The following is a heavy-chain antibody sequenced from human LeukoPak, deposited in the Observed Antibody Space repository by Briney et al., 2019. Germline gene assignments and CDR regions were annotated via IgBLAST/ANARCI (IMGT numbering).Heavy chain of an antibody. CDR3: ASDYGDYDGDY. D-gene: IGHD4-17*01. CDR1: GGTFSSYA. Sequence: SVNVSCKASGGTFSSYAISWVRQAPGQGLEWMGGIIPIFGTANYAQKFQGRVTITADESTSTAYMELSSLRSEDTAVYYCASDYGDYDGDYWGQGTLVTVSS. J-gene: IGHJ4*02. CDR2: IIPIFGTA. V-gene: IGHV1-69*13.